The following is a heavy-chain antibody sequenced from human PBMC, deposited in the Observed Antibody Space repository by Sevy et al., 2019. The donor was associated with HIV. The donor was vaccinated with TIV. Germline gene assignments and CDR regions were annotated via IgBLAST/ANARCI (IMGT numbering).Heavy chain of an antibody. CDR2: ISWNSGSI. CDR1: GFTFDDYA. CDR3: AKDDSRSYYGCAFDI. J-gene: IGHJ3*02. Sequence: GGSLRLSCAASGFTFDDYAMHWVRQAPGKGLEWVSGISWNSGSIGYADSVKGRFTISRDNAKNSLYLQMNSLRAEDMALYYCAKDDSRSYYGCAFDIWGQGTMVTVSS. D-gene: IGHD1-26*01. V-gene: IGHV3-9*03.